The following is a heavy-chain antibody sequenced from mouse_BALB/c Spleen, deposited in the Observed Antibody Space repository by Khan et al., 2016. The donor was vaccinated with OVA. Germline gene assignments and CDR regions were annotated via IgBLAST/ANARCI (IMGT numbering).Heavy chain of an antibody. CDR3: GRSGYSAWFAY. CDR2: IDPENGNT. CDR1: GFNIKDYY. V-gene: IGHV14-1*02. J-gene: IGHJ3*01. Sequence: VQLKESGAELVRPGALVKLSCKGSGFNIKDYYMHWVKQRPEQGLEWIGWIDPENGNTIYDPKLQGKANITADTSSNTAYLQLSSLESEDTAVYYCGRSGYSAWFAYWGQGTLVTVSA. D-gene: IGHD4-1*01.